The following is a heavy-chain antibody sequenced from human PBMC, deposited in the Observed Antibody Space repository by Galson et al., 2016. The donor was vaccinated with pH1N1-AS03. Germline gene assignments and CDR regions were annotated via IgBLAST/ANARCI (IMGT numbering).Heavy chain of an antibody. CDR1: GYTFTTYD. J-gene: IGHJ4*02. Sequence: SVKVSCKASGYTFTTYDINWVRQAPGQGLEWMGWMNPDSGNTGYAPSFQGRVTITRDTSISTAYMELSSLRSEDTAVYYCARVGKYFDFWSGYSDFDYWGQGTLVTVSS. V-gene: IGHV1-8*03. CDR3: ARVGKYFDFWSGYSDFDY. CDR2: MNPDSGNT. D-gene: IGHD3-3*01.